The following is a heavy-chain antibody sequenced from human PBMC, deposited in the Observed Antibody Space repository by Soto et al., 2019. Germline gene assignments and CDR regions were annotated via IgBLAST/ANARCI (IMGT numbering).Heavy chain of an antibody. V-gene: IGHV4-59*08. J-gene: IGHJ4*02. CDR2: ISYNGNT. D-gene: IGHD1-26*01. CDR3: AKMERSKEGLSVYYFDD. Sequence: NPSETLSLTCTVSGVSISNYYWSWIRQSPEKGLEWIGYISYNGNTNYNPSLKSRITIPGVTSKNQFSLKLTAVTAADTAVYYCAKMERSKEGLSVYYFDDWGQGTLVTVSS. CDR1: GVSISNYY.